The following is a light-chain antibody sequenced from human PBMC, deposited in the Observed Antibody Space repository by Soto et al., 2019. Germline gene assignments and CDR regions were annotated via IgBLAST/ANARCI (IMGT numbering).Light chain of an antibody. J-gene: IGLJ2*01. V-gene: IGLV2-11*01. CDR1: SSDVGGYNY. Sequence: QSALTQPRSVSGSLGQSVTISCTGTSSDVGGYNYISWYQQYPGKAPRLMISDVSKRFSGVPDRFSGSKSGNTASLTISGLQAEDGADYYCCSYAGGYILAVFGGGTKVTVL. CDR3: CSYAGGYILAV. CDR2: DVS.